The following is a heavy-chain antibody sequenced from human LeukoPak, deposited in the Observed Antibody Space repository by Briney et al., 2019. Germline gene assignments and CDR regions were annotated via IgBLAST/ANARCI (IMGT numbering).Heavy chain of an antibody. CDR3: ARLTRGAIHDAFDI. CDR1: GFTFSSYS. V-gene: IGHV3-21*01. Sequence: GGSLRLSCAASGFTFSSYSMNWVRQAPGKGLEWLSSISGSSSYIYYADSVKGRFTISRDNARNSLYLQMKSLRAEDTAVYYCARLTRGAIHDAFDIWGQGTMVTVSS. CDR2: ISGSSSYI. D-gene: IGHD3-10*01. J-gene: IGHJ3*02.